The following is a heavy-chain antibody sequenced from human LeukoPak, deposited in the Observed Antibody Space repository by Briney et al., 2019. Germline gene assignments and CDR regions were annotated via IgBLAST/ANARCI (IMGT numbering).Heavy chain of an antibody. CDR3: ARDLNYYDSSGYGH. Sequence: PGGSLRLSCAASGFTSSTNYMSWVRQAPGKGLEWVSVIYSGGSPYYADSVKGRFTISRDNSKNTLYLQMNSLRAEDTAVYYCARDLNYYDSSGYGHWGQGTLVTVSS. D-gene: IGHD3-22*01. CDR2: IYSGGSP. J-gene: IGHJ4*02. V-gene: IGHV3-53*01. CDR1: GFTSSTNY.